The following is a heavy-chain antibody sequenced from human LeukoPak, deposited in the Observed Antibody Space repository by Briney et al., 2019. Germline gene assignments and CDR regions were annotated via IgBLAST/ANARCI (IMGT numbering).Heavy chain of an antibody. CDR1: GFTFSSYG. J-gene: IGHJ4*02. CDR3: ARDWGRSGSNFDY. CDR2: IWYDGTNK. V-gene: IGHV3-33*01. Sequence: GRSLRLSCAASGFTFSSYGMHWVRRAPGKGLEWVAVIWYDGTNKYYADSVKGRFTISRDNSKNTLYLQMNSLRAEDTAVYYCARDWGRSGSNFDYWGQGTLVTVSS. D-gene: IGHD3-3*01.